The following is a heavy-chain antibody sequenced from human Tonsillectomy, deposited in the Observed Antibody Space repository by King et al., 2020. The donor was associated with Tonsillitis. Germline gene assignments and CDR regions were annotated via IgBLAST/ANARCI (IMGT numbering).Heavy chain of an antibody. Sequence: DVQLVESGGGLVQPGGSLRLSCAASGFTFSSYAMSWVRQAPGKGLEWVSGISGSGGTTYHADSVKGRFTSSRDNSKNTLYLQMNSLRAEDTAVYYCAKPWGGDYYYYMDVWGKGTTVTVSS. CDR2: ISGSGGTT. CDR1: GFTFSSYA. CDR3: AKPWGGDYYYYMDV. V-gene: IGHV3-23*04. J-gene: IGHJ6*03. D-gene: IGHD1-26*01.